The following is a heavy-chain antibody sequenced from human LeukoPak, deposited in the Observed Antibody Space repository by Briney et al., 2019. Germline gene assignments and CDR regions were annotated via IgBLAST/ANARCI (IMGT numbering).Heavy chain of an antibody. Sequence: SQTLSLTCTVSGGSISSCYWSWTRHQAGKGLEWIGRIYTSGSTNYNPSLKSRVTMSVDTSKKQFSLKLSSVTAADTAVYYCARDLEYSSSGSWGRYYYYYMDVWGKGTTVTVSS. CDR2: IYTSGST. CDR1: GGSISSCY. CDR3: ARDLEYSSSGSWGRYYYYYMDV. V-gene: IGHV4-4*07. J-gene: IGHJ6*03. D-gene: IGHD6-6*01.